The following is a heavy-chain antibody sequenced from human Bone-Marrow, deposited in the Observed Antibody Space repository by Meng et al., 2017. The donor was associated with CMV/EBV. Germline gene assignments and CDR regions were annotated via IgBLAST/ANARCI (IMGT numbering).Heavy chain of an antibody. CDR2: IRSKANSYAT. D-gene: IGHD5-18*01. J-gene: IGHJ6*02. Sequence: GESLKISCAASGFTFSGSAMHWVRQASGKGLEWVGRIRSKANSYATAYAASVKGRFTISRDDSKNTAYLQMNSLKTEDTAVYYCTRLIESGYSYGPDDYYYGMDVWGQGTTFTVSS. CDR1: GFTFSGSA. V-gene: IGHV3-73*01. CDR3: TRLIESGYSYGPDDYYYGMDV.